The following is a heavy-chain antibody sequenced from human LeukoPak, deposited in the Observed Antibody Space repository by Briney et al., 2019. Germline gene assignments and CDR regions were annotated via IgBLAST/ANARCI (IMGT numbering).Heavy chain of an antibody. Sequence: PSETLSLTCTVSGGSISSSSYYWGWIRQPPWKGLEWIGRIYYSGSTNYNPSLKSRVTISVDTSKNQFSLKLSSVTAADTAVYYCARTLLWFGEPNHLDYWGQGTLVTVSS. CDR2: IYYSGST. CDR3: ARTLLWFGEPNHLDY. J-gene: IGHJ4*02. CDR1: GGSISSSSYY. D-gene: IGHD3-10*01. V-gene: IGHV4-39*07.